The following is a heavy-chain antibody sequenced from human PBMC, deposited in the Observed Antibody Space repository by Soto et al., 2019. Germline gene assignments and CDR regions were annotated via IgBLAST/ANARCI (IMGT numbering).Heavy chain of an antibody. D-gene: IGHD2-2*01. J-gene: IGHJ4*02. CDR3: AKGRYCGSSSCYAFLDH. CDR2: ISPSGATT. V-gene: IGHV3-23*01. Sequence: PGGSLRLSCAASGFTLSNYVMSWVRQATGKGPEWVSAISPSGATTTYADSVRGRFTISRDTSKNTLYLLINSLKTEDTAIYYCAKGRYCGSSSCYAFLDHWGQGTLVTVSS. CDR1: GFTLSNYV.